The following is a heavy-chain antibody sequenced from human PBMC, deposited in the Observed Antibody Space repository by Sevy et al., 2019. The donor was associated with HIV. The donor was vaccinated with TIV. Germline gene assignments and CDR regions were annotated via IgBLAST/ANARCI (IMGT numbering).Heavy chain of an antibody. J-gene: IGHJ6*02. Sequence: GGSLRLSCAASGLIFSHYGMHWVRQAPGKGLEWVAFISYDGSDTYYVDSVKGRFSISRDNSKNTVYLQMNSLRAEDTAVYYCARGKNSYYYGSGSYDTYYYYGMDVWGQGTTVTVSS. CDR2: ISYDGSDT. CDR3: ARGKNSYYYGSGSYDTYYYYGMDV. D-gene: IGHD3-10*01. CDR1: GLIFSHYG. V-gene: IGHV3-33*05.